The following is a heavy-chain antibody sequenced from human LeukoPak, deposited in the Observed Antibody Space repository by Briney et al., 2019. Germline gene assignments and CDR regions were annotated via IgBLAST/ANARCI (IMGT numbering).Heavy chain of an antibody. Sequence: GSLRLSCAASGFTFSSYAMSWVRQAPGKGLEWVSAISGSGGSTYYADSVKGRFTISRDNSKNTLYLQMNSLRAEDTAVYYCAKDLCSCSGGSCCFDYWGQGTLVTVSS. CDR1: GFTFSSYA. CDR3: AKDLCSCSGGSCCFDY. V-gene: IGHV3-23*01. D-gene: IGHD2-15*01. J-gene: IGHJ4*02. CDR2: ISGSGGST.